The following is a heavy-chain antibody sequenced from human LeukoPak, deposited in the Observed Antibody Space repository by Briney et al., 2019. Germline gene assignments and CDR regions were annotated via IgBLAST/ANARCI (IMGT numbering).Heavy chain of an antibody. Sequence: GASLKVSCKVSGYTLTELSMHCVRQAPGKGLEGRGGFDPEDGETIYAQKFQGRVTMTEDTSTDTAYMELSSLRSEDTAVYYCATFRVVGATGVLDYWGQGTLVTVSS. CDR2: FDPEDGET. D-gene: IGHD1-26*01. J-gene: IGHJ4*02. CDR1: GYTLTELS. V-gene: IGHV1-24*01. CDR3: ATFRVVGATGVLDY.